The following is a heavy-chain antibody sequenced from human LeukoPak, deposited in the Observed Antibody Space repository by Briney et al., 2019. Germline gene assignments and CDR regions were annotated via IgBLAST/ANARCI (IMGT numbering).Heavy chain of an antibody. V-gene: IGHV1-46*01. CDR3: ARDGPRIAALGEDFDY. D-gene: IGHD6-6*01. CDR1: GYIFTSYY. CDR2: INPSGGST. J-gene: IGHJ4*02. Sequence: GASVKVSCKASGYIFTSYYMHWVRQAPGQGLEWMGIINPSGGSTSYAQKFQGRVTMTRDTSTSTVYMELSSLRSEDTAVYYCARDGPRIAALGEDFDYWGQGTLVTVSS.